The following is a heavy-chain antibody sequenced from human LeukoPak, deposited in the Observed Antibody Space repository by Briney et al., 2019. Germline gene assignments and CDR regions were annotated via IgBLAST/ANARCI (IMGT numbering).Heavy chain of an antibody. CDR3: ARHRYYYRSGSYYGAPYYMDV. V-gene: IGHV4-39*01. Sequence: PSETLSLTCTVSGVSISSSSYYWGWIRQPPGKGLEWIGSIYYSGRTYYNPSPKSRVTISVDTSKNQFSLKLSSVTAADTAVYYCARHRYYYRSGSYYGAPYYMDVWGKGTTVTISS. CDR2: IYYSGRT. J-gene: IGHJ6*03. CDR1: GVSISSSSYY. D-gene: IGHD3-10*01.